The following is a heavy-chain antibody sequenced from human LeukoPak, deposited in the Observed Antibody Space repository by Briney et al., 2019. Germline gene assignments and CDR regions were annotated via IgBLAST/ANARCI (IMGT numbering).Heavy chain of an antibody. CDR1: GFTFGDYA. V-gene: IGHV3-49*04. CDR3: TRESTITMVRGVIGPGRNYYYYYGMDV. Sequence: GGSLRLSCTASGFTFGDYAMSWVRQAPGKGLEWVGFIRSKAYGGTTEYAASVKGRFTISRDDSKSIAYLQMNSLKTEDTAVYYCTRESTITMVRGVIGPGRNYYYYYGMDVWGKGTTVTVSS. J-gene: IGHJ6*04. CDR2: IRSKAYGGTT. D-gene: IGHD3-10*01.